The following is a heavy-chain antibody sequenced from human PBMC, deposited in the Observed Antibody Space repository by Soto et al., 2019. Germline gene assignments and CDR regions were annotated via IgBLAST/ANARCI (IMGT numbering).Heavy chain of an antibody. V-gene: IGHV4-59*12. CDR2: IYYSVCT. D-gene: IGHD6-13*01. Sequence: PSETLSLTCTVSCGSIRSYYWSWIRQPPGNGLYCIGYIYYSVCTNXXPCLKSRXXISVDTSNNHXSLKLXSVTAADTAFYYCARERPDGSRVDPWGQGTLVTVSS. CDR3: ARERPDGSRVDP. J-gene: IGHJ5*02. CDR1: CGSIRSYY.